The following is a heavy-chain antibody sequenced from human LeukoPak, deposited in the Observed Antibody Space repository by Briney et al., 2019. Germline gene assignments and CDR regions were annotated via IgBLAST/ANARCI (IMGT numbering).Heavy chain of an antibody. J-gene: IGHJ6*03. CDR1: GGSISGYY. D-gene: IGHD2-2*01. CDR3: ARDSLDIVVVAAANYYYYYMDV. V-gene: IGHV4-4*07. Sequence: PSQTLSLTCTVSGGSISGYYWSWIRQPAGKGLEWIGRIYTSGSTNYNTSLKSRVTMSLDTSKNQFSLNLSSVTAADTAVYYCARDSLDIVVVAAANYYYYYMDVWGKGTMVTVSS. CDR2: IYTSGST.